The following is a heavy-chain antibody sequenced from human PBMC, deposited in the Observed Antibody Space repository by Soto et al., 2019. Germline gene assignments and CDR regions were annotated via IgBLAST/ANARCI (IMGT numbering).Heavy chain of an antibody. CDR2: IIPIFGTA. Sequence: QVQLVQSGAEVKKPGSSVKVSCKASGGTFSSYAISWVRQAPGQGLEWMGGIIPIFGTANYAQKFQGRVTITADESTSTAYMELSSLRSEDTAVYYCAREVVVAATHYYGMDVWGQGSTVTVSS. CDR3: AREVVVAATHYYGMDV. CDR1: GGTFSSYA. V-gene: IGHV1-69*12. J-gene: IGHJ6*02. D-gene: IGHD2-15*01.